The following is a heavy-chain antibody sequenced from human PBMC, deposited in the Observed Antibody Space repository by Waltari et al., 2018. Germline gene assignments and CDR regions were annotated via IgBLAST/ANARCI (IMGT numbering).Heavy chain of an antibody. CDR3: ARDQWFAFDI. V-gene: IGHV3-7*01. D-gene: IGHD3-22*01. CDR2: IMTDGSEE. Sequence: EVQLVESGGGLVQPGGSLRLSCAAAGFTLSSYWMSWVRQAPGKGLEWVANIMTDGSEEYYVDSVRGRFTISRDNAKNSLFLQMNSLRPEDTAVYYCARDQWFAFDIWGQGTMVTVS. J-gene: IGHJ3*02. CDR1: GFTLSSYW.